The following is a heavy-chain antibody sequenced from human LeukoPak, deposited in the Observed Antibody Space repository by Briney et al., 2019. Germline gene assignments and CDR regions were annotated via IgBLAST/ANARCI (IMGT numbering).Heavy chain of an antibody. CDR3: ARDSESYWHDAFDI. CDR2: ISSSGSTV. J-gene: IGHJ3*02. V-gene: IGHV3-48*03. D-gene: IGHD1-26*01. CDR1: GFTFSSYE. Sequence: GGSLRLSCAASGFTFSSYEMNWVRQAPGKGLEWVSYISSSGSTVYYADSVKGRFTISRDSAKNSLYLQMNSLRAEDTAVYYCARDSESYWHDAFDIWGQGTMVTVSS.